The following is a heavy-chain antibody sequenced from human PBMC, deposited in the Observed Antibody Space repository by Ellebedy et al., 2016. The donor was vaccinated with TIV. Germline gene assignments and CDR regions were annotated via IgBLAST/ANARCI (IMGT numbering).Heavy chain of an antibody. V-gene: IGHV3-48*03. CDR2: ISSSGSTI. CDR1: GFTFRNYE. J-gene: IGHJ4*02. D-gene: IGHD3-10*01. CDR3: ATQQYGSGSPLVY. Sequence: PGGSLRLSCAASGFTFRNYEMNWVRQAPGKGLEWVSYISSSGSTIYYADSVKGRFTIPRDNAKNSLDLQMNSLRVEDTAVYFCATQQYGSGSPLVYWGQGTLVTVSS.